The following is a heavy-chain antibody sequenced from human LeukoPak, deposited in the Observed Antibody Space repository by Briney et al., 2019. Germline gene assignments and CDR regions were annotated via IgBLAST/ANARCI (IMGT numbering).Heavy chain of an antibody. CDR2: INPSGGST. J-gene: IGHJ4*02. CDR3: ARDSSYYDSSGFAYSFDY. V-gene: IGHV1-46*01. Sequence: ASVKVSCKASGYTFTSYYMHWVRQAPGQGLEWMGIINPSGGSTSYAQKFQGRVTITRDTSASTAYMELSSLRSEDMAVYYCARDSSYYDSSGFAYSFDYWGQGTLVTVSS. D-gene: IGHD3-22*01. CDR1: GYTFTSYY.